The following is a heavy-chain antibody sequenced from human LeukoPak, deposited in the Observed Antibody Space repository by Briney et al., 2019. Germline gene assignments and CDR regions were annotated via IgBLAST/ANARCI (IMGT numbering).Heavy chain of an antibody. Sequence: GASVKVSCKASGYSFTSYYLHWVRQAPGQGLEWMGIINPSGGNTNYAQKFQGRVTMTRDTSTSTVYMELSSLRSEDTAVYYCARDQSGGYFDYWGQGTLVTVSS. CDR3: ARDQSGGYFDY. V-gene: IGHV1-46*01. CDR2: INPSGGNT. J-gene: IGHJ4*02. D-gene: IGHD2-8*02. CDR1: GYSFTSYY.